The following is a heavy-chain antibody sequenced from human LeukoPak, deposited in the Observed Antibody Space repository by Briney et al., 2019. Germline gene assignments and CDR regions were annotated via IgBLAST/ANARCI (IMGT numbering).Heavy chain of an antibody. Sequence: GGSLRLSCAASGFTFNNAWMSWVRQTPGKGLEWVGRIKSKTDGGTTDYAAPVKGRFTISRDDSKNTLYLQMNSLKNEDTAVYYCTTDRWLRFDYWGQGTLVTVSS. V-gene: IGHV3-15*01. CDR2: IKSKTDGGTT. J-gene: IGHJ4*02. D-gene: IGHD5-12*01. CDR3: TTDRWLRFDY. CDR1: GFTFNNAW.